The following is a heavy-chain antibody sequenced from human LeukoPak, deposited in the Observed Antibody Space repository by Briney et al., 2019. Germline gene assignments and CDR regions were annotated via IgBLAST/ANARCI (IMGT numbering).Heavy chain of an antibody. J-gene: IGHJ4*02. CDR2: ISSSSSTI. Sequence: GGSLRLSCAASGFTFSSYSMNWVRQAPGKGLEWVSYISSSSSTIYYADSVKGRFTISRDNAKNTLYLQMNGLRVEDTAVYYCAREVYRANDYWGQGTLVTVSS. D-gene: IGHD1-26*01. CDR3: AREVYRANDY. V-gene: IGHV3-48*01. CDR1: GFTFSSYS.